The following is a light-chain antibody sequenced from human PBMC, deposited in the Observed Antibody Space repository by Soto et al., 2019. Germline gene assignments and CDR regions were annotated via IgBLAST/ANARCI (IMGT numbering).Light chain of an antibody. J-gene: IGLJ3*02. Sequence: SYELTQPPSVSVAPGQTATITCGGNNIGSKSVHWYQQKAGQAPVLVVYEDSDRPSGIPERFSGSNTGNTATLTISRVEDGDEADYYCQVWDGSSDHWVFGGGTKVTVL. V-gene: IGLV3-21*02. CDR3: QVWDGSSDHWV. CDR2: EDS. CDR1: NIGSKS.